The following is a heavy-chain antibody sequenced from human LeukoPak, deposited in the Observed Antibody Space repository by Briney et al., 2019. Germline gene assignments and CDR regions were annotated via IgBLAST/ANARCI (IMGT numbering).Heavy chain of an antibody. CDR3: ARGSGYCSAGNCYSYDY. Sequence: SETLSLTCTVSGGSISGSSYYWGWIRQPPGKGLEWIGCVYHSGNTHYNPSLKSRVTISLDMSKNQFSLKLSSVTAADTAMYYCARGSGYCSAGNCYSYDYWGQGTLVTVSS. J-gene: IGHJ4*02. D-gene: IGHD2-15*01. CDR1: GGSISGSSYY. V-gene: IGHV4-39*07. CDR2: VYHSGNT.